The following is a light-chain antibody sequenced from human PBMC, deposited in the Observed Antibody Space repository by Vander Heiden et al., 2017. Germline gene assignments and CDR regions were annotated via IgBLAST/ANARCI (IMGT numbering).Light chain of an antibody. CDR2: AAS. CDR3: LQDYNYPRT. Sequence: AIQMTQTPSSLSASVGDRVTITCRASQGIRNDLGWYQQKPGKAPKLLVYAASSLQSGVPSRFSGSGSGTDFTLTISSLQPEDFATYYCLQDYNYPRTFGQGTKVEIK. CDR1: QGIRND. J-gene: IGKJ1*01. V-gene: IGKV1-6*01.